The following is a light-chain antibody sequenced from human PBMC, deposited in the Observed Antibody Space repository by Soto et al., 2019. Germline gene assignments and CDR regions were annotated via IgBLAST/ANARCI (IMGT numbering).Light chain of an antibody. CDR1: SSDVGGYNY. Sequence: QSALTQPRSVSGSPGQSVTISCTGTSSDVGGYNYVSWYQQHPGKAPKLMIYDVSKRPSGVPDRFSGSKSGNTASLTISGVQAEYEAYYYCCSYAGSYAYVFGTGTKLTVL. CDR2: DVS. V-gene: IGLV2-11*01. CDR3: CSYAGSYAYV. J-gene: IGLJ1*01.